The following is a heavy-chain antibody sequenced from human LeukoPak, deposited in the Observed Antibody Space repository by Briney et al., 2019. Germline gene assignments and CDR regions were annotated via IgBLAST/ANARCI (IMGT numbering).Heavy chain of an antibody. J-gene: IGHJ4*02. CDR2: INPSGGST. V-gene: IGHV1-46*01. CDR3: AKDGVATTDNSRYYFDY. D-gene: IGHD5-24*01. Sequence: GASVTVSCKASGYTFTSYYMHWVRQAPGQGLEWMRIINPSGGSTNFAQKFQGRVTMTRDTSTSTVYMDLSSLRSEDTAVYYCAKDGVATTDNSRYYFDYWGQGTLVTVSS. CDR1: GYTFTSYY.